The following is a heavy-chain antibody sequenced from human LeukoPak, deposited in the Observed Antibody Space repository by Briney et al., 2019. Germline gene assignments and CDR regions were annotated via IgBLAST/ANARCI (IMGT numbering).Heavy chain of an antibody. CDR2: INHSGST. J-gene: IGHJ4*02. V-gene: IGHV4-34*01. Sequence: SETLSLTCAVYGGSFSGYYWSWIRQPPGKGLEWIGEINHSGSTNYNPSLKSRVTISVDTSKNQFSLKLSSVTAADAAVYYCARGRMPFSRLDYFDYWGQGTLVTVSS. CDR3: ARGRMPFSRLDYFDY. D-gene: IGHD2-2*01. CDR1: GGSFSGYY.